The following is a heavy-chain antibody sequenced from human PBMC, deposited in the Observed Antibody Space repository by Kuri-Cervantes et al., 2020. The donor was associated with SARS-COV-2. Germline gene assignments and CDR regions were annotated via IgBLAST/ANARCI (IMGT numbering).Heavy chain of an antibody. CDR1: GFTLSNAW. J-gene: IGHJ4*02. CDR2: IKSKTDGGTT. CDR3: TGNDFWSGYSYS. V-gene: IGHV3-15*01. D-gene: IGHD3-3*01. Sequence: GESLKIPCAASGFTLSNAWMSWVRQAPGKGLEWVGRIKSKTDGGTTDYAAPVKGRFTISRDDSKNTLYLRMNSLKTEDTAVYYCTGNDFWSGYSYSWGQGTLVTVSS.